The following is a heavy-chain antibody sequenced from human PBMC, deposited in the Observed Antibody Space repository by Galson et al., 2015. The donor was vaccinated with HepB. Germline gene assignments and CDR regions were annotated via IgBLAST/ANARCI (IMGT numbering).Heavy chain of an antibody. D-gene: IGHD4-23*01. J-gene: IGHJ4*02. Sequence: SLRLSCAASTFIFSTYCMNWVRQAPGRGLEWVSYISSSSTTIYYADSVKGRFTISRDNAKNSLYLQMNSLRAKDTAVYYCVFLRGNDLKPLDYWGQGTLVTVSS. CDR2: ISSSSTTI. CDR3: VFLRGNDLKPLDY. V-gene: IGHV3-48*04. CDR1: TFIFSTYC.